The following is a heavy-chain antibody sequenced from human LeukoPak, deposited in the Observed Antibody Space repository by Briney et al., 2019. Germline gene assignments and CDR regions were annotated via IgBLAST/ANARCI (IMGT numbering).Heavy chain of an antibody. CDR2: ISGGST. V-gene: IGHV3-38-3*01. CDR3: AKDGRWLVRHYYYYMDV. Sequence: GGSLRLSCAASGFTVSSNEMSWVRQAPGKGLEWVSSISGGSTYYADSRKGRFTISRDNSKNTLHLQMNSLRAEDTAVYYCAKDGRWLVRHYYYYMDVWGKGTTVTVSS. CDR1: GFTVSSNE. J-gene: IGHJ6*03. D-gene: IGHD6-19*01.